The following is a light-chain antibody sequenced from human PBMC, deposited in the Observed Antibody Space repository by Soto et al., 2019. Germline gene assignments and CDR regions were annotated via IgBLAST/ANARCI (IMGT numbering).Light chain of an antibody. CDR2: IAS. CDR3: QQSYSTRYT. V-gene: IGKV1-39*01. J-gene: IGKJ2*01. Sequence: DIQMTQSPSSLSASVGDRVTITCQASQDISYHLNWYQEKPGKAPNLLIYIASNLHSGVPSRFSGSGSGTDFTLTIRSLQPEDFVTYYLQQSYSTRYTCGPATKVDIX. CDR1: QDISYH.